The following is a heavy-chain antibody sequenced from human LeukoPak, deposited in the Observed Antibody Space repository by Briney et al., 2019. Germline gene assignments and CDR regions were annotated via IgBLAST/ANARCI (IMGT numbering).Heavy chain of an antibody. CDR2: ISAYNGNT. J-gene: IGHJ4*02. CDR1: GYTFTSYG. V-gene: IGHV1-18*01. D-gene: IGHD2-2*01. CDR3: ARGGLVVVVPAAYLAY. Sequence: ASVKVSCKASGYTFTSYGISWVRQAPGQGLEWMGWISAYNGNTNYAQKLQGRVTMTTDTSTSTVYMELSSLRSEDTAVYYCARGGLVVVVPAAYLAYWGQGTLVTVSS.